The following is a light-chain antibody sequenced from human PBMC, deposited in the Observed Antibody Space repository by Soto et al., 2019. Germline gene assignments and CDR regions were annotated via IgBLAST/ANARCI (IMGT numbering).Light chain of an antibody. J-gene: IGLJ2*01. CDR3: QLWDSSSDHVV. V-gene: IGLV3-21*04. Sequence: SYELTQPPSVSVAPGKTARITCGGNNIASKSVHWYQQKPGQAPVLVIYYDSDRPSGIPERFSGSNSGNTATLTISRVEAGDKADYYCQLWDSSSDHVVFGGGTKLTVL. CDR1: NIASKS. CDR2: YDS.